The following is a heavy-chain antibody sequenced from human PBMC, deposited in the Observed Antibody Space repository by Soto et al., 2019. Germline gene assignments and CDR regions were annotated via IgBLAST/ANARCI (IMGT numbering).Heavy chain of an antibody. CDR1: GFAFGNSV. CDR2: IRGDNAA. CDR3: AKLRPREPGWGGYHFEH. D-gene: IGHD2-15*01. V-gene: IGHV3-23*01. Sequence: EVQLLESGGGLVQPGGSLRLSCAASGFAFGNSVMDYVRQAPGKGLEWVSSIRGDNAAYYADSVKGRFTISRDNSNNMLYLQMSYLRIEDTAVYYCAKLRPREPGWGGYHFEHWGQGALVTVST. J-gene: IGHJ4*02.